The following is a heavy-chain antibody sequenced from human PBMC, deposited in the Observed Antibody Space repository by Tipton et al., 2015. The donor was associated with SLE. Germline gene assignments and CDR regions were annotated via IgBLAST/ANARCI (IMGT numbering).Heavy chain of an antibody. J-gene: IGHJ6*03. D-gene: IGHD3-3*01. CDR3: AREYYDFWSGYYGGNYYYMDV. CDR2: INHSGST. CDR1: GGSISSSSYY. V-gene: IGHV4-39*07. Sequence: TLSLTCTVSGGSISSSSYYWSWIRQPPGKGLEWIGEINHSGSTNYNPSLKSRVTISVDTSKNQFSLKLSSVTAADTAVYYCAREYYDFWSGYYGGNYYYMDVWGKGTTVTVSS.